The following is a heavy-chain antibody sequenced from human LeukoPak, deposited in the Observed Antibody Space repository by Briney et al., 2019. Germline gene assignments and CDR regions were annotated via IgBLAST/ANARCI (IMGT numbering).Heavy chain of an antibody. J-gene: IGHJ5*02. Sequence: GESLKISCKGSGYTFTSYYMHWVRQAPGQGLEWMGIINPSGGSTSYAQKFQGRVTMTRDTSTSTVYMELSSLRSEDTAVYYCARMSGWYDRNWFDPWGQGTLVTVSS. CDR2: INPSGGST. V-gene: IGHV1-46*01. D-gene: IGHD6-19*01. CDR3: ARMSGWYDRNWFDP. CDR1: GYTFTSYY.